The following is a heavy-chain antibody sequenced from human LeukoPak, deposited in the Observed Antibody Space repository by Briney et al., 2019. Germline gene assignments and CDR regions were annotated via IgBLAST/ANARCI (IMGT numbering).Heavy chain of an antibody. D-gene: IGHD3-22*01. V-gene: IGHV3-23*01. CDR2: ISGSGGST. Sequence: GGYLRLSCAPSGFTFSSYAMSWVRQAPGKGLEWVSAISGSGGSTYYADSVKGRFTISRDNSKNTLYLQMNSLRAEDTAVYYCAKAPSYYYDSSPGGYWGQGTLVTVSS. CDR3: AKAPSYYYDSSPGGY. CDR1: GFTFSSYA. J-gene: IGHJ4*02.